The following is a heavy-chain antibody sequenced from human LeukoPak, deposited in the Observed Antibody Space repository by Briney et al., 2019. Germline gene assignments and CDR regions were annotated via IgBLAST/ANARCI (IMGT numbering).Heavy chain of an antibody. D-gene: IGHD3-22*01. CDR3: ARDRHYYDSSGYFSMAMDV. CDR2: INHSGST. V-gene: IGHV4-34*01. CDR1: GGSFSGYY. Sequence: SETLSLTCAVYGGSFSGYYWSWIRQPPGKGLEWIGEINHSGSTNYNPSLKSRVTISVDTSKNQFSLKLSSVTAADTAVYYCARDRHYYDSSGYFSMAMDVWGQGTTVTVSS. J-gene: IGHJ6*02.